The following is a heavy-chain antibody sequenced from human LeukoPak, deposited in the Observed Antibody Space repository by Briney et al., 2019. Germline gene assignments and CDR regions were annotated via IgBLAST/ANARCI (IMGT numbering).Heavy chain of an antibody. J-gene: IGHJ4*02. Sequence: PGRSLRLSCAASGFTFSSYGMHWVRQAPGKGLEWVAVIWYDGSNKYYADSVKGRFTISRDNSKNTLYLQMNSLSAEDTAVYYCAREAVVTPDYWGQGTLVTVSS. CDR1: GFTFSSYG. D-gene: IGHD4-23*01. V-gene: IGHV3-33*01. CDR2: IWYDGSNK. CDR3: AREAVVTPDY.